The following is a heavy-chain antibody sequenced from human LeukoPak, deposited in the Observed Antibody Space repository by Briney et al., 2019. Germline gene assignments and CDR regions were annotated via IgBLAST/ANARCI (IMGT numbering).Heavy chain of an antibody. CDR1: GFTFSDYY. CDR2: ISSSSSYT. D-gene: IGHD3-16*02. J-gene: IGHJ4*02. Sequence: KSGGSLRLSCAASGFTFSDYYMSWIRQAPGKGLEWVSYISSSSSYTNYADSVKGRFTMSRDNSRNMLYLQMNSLRDEDTAKYYCAKTVSGSYSYQGGDYWGQGTLVTVSS. V-gene: IGHV3-11*03. CDR3: AKTVSGSYSYQGGDY.